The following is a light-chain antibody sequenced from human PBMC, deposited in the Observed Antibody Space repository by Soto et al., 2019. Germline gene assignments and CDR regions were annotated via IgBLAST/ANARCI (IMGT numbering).Light chain of an antibody. CDR3: QQYNSIGT. J-gene: IGKJ1*01. CDR2: KAS. V-gene: IGKV1-5*03. CDR1: QSISSW. Sequence: DIQMTQSPSTLSASVGDRVTITCRASQSISSWLAWYQQKPGKAPKLLIYKASSLESGVLSRFSGSGSGTEFTLTISSLQPDDFATYYCQQYNSIGTFGQGTKVEIK.